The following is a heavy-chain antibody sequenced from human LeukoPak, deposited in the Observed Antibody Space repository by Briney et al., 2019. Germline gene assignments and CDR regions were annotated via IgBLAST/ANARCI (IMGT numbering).Heavy chain of an antibody. J-gene: IGHJ5*02. D-gene: IGHD4-11*01. CDR3: ARGVRLQSLALFDP. V-gene: IGHV1-2*02. CDR1: GYTFTGYY. Sequence: ASVKVSCKASGYTFTGYYMHWVRQAPGQGLEWMGWINPNSGGTNYAQKFQGRVTITRNTSISTAYMELSSLRSEDTAVYYCARGVRLQSLALFDPWGQGTLVTVSS. CDR2: INPNSGGT.